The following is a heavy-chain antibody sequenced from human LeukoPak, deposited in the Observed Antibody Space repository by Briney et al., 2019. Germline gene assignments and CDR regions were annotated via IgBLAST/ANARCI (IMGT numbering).Heavy chain of an antibody. D-gene: IGHD2-15*01. Sequence: HPGRSLRLSCAASGFTFGDYAMHWARQVPGKGLEWVAGIDWNNGDKGYADSVKGRFTISRDNAKNSLSLQMTSLRVEDTAFYFCVKDRTSGGYYYMDVWGKGTTVTVS. CDR1: GFTFGDYA. CDR3: VKDRTSGGYYYMDV. V-gene: IGHV3-9*01. CDR2: IDWNNGDK. J-gene: IGHJ6*03.